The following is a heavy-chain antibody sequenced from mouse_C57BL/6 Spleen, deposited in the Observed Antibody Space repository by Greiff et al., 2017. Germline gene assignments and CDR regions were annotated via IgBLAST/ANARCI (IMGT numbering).Heavy chain of an antibody. D-gene: IGHD1-1*01. J-gene: IGHJ3*01. CDR2: IYPGSGST. CDR3: ARDLYYGSSPAWFAY. Sequence: VQLQQPGAELVKPGASVKMSCKASGYTFTSYWITWVKQRPGQGLEWIGDIYPGSGSTNYNQKFKDKATLTVDKSSSTAYMQLSSLTSEDSAVYYCARDLYYGSSPAWFAYWGQGTLVTVSA. CDR1: GYTFTSYW. V-gene: IGHV1-55*01.